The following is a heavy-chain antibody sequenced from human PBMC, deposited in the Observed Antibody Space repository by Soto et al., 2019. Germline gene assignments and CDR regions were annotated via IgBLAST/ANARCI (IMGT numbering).Heavy chain of an antibody. CDR2: TSYEGRYT. J-gene: IGHJ4*02. CDR3: ARDLGSSHSVIYPDF. V-gene: IGHV3-30*05. Sequence: QVQLVESGGGVVQPGKSLRLSCVGSGFTFNNYGIHWVRQAPGKRLEWVAVTSYEGRYTSSGDSVQGRVTISRDNSKNTVYLQMNRLREEGTPVYFCARDLGSSHSVIYPDFWGQGNLFKVFS. CDR1: GFTFNNYG. D-gene: IGHD2-21*01.